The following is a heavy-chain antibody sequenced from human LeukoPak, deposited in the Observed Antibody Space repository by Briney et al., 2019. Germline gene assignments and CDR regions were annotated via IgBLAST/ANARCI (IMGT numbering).Heavy chain of an antibody. CDR1: RLTFSSYA. J-gene: IGHJ6*02. CDR2: ISSSGDTI. CDR3: ARPPSITNPYYGLDV. D-gene: IGHD3-3*01. V-gene: IGHV3-48*03. Sequence: GSLRLSCAASRLTFSSYAMNLARHAPDKRLKWVSSISSSGDTIYDTDSVKGRFTISRDNAKNSLYLQMNSLRAEDTAVYYCARPPSITNPYYGLDVWGQGTTVTVSS.